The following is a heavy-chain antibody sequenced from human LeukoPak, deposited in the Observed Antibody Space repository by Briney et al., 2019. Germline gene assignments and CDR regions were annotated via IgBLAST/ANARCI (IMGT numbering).Heavy chain of an antibody. CDR2: IYYSGNT. J-gene: IGHJ6*03. CDR1: GGSISSNY. D-gene: IGHD3-10*01. Sequence: SETLSLTCTVSGGSISSNYWSWIRQPPGKGLEWIGYIYYSGNTKYNPSLKSRVTISVDTSKNQFSLKLSSVTAADTAVYYCARDRNLWFGELFPLNYYYYMDVWGKGTTVTISS. CDR3: ARDRNLWFGELFPLNYYYYMDV. V-gene: IGHV4-59*12.